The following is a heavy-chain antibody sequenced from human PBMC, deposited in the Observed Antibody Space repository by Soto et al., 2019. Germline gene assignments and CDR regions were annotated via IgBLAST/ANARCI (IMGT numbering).Heavy chain of an antibody. J-gene: IGHJ6*02. CDR1: GYTFTSYG. D-gene: IGHD2-15*01. CDR2: ISAYNGNT. CDR3: AREGYCSGGSCPSGYYYYGMDV. V-gene: IGHV1-18*01. Sequence: ASVKVSCKASGYTFTSYGISWVRQAPGQGLEWMGWISAYNGNTNYAQKLQGRVTMTTDTSTSTAYMELRSLRSDDTAVYYCAREGYCSGGSCPSGYYYYGMDVWGQRTTVTVSS.